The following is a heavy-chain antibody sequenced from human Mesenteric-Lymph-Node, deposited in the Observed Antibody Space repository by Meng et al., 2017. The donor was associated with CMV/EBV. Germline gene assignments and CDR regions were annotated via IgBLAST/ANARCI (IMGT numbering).Heavy chain of an antibody. Sequence: QVQLVQSGVEVKKPGASVKVSCKASGYISGFYMHWVRQAAGQGLEWMGRINPNSGGTSYAQKFQGRVTITRDTSISTAYMELSRLRSDDTAVCYCARDLARFWGQGTLVTVSS. CDR1: GYISGFY. CDR3: ARDLARF. CDR2: INPNSGGT. J-gene: IGHJ4*02. V-gene: IGHV1-2*06.